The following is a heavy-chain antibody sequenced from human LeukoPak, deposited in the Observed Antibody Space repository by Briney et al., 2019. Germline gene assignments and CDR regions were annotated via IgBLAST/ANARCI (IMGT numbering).Heavy chain of an antibody. CDR3: ARDARYFDWLLSRYFDY. CDR1: GFTFSSYW. J-gene: IGHJ4*02. V-gene: IGHV3-7*01. CDR2: IKQDGSEK. Sequence: PGGSLRLSCAASGFTFSSYWMSWVRQAPGKGLEWVANIKQDGSEKYYVDSVKGRFTISRDNAKNSLYLQMNSQRAEDTAVYYCARDARYFDWLLSRYFDYWGQGTLVTVSS. D-gene: IGHD3-9*01.